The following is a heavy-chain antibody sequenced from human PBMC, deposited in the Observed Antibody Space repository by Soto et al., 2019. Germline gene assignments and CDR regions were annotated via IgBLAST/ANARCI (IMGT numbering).Heavy chain of an antibody. D-gene: IGHD6-13*01. V-gene: IGHV4-31*03. Sequence: SETLSLTCTVSGGSISSGGYYWSWIRQHPGRGLEWIGYIYYSGSTYYDPSLKSRVTISVDTSKNQFSLKLSSVTAADTAVYYCARGLAAGTYAFDIWGQGTMVTVSS. J-gene: IGHJ3*02. CDR1: GGSISSGGYY. CDR3: ARGLAAGTYAFDI. CDR2: IYYSGST.